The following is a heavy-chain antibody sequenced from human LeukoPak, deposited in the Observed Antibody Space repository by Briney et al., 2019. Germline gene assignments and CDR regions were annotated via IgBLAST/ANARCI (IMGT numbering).Heavy chain of an antibody. CDR1: GCTFSNYA. V-gene: IGHV3-23*01. CDR3: AKQLGYCSTGTCYFTY. D-gene: IGHD2-15*01. Sequence: GGSLRLSCAASGCTFSNYAMSWVRQAPGKGLEWVSAINDGGGNTYYADSVKGRFAISRDNSKNTLYLQMNSLGAEDTAVYYCAKQLGYCSTGTCYFTYWGQGTLVTVSS. CDR2: INDGGGNT. J-gene: IGHJ4*02.